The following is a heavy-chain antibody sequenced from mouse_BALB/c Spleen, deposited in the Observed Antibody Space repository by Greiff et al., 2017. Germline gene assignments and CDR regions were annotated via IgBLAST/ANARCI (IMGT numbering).Heavy chain of an antibody. V-gene: IGHV1-67*01. J-gene: IGHJ1*01. CDR1: GYTFTDYA. CDR3: ARGLLRGWYFDV. CDR2: ISTYYGNT. Sequence: VQLQESGPELVRPGVSVKISCKGSGYTFTDYAMHWVKQSHAKSLEWIGVISTYYGNTNYNQKFKGKATMTVDKSSSTAYMELARLTSEDSAIYYCARGLLRGWYFDVWGAGTTVTVSS. D-gene: IGHD2-3*01.